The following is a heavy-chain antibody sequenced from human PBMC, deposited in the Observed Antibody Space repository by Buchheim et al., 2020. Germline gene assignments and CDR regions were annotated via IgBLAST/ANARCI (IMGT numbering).Heavy chain of an antibody. CDR2: ISGSGVST. Sequence: EVQLLESGGGLVQPGGSLGLSCAASGFPFSSYGMTWVRQAPGKGLEWVSTISGSGVSTYYADSVRGRFTISRDNAKNSLYLVMHSLRPDDTALYYCSKADYTSNWFDSWGQGTL. D-gene: IGHD2-2*02. J-gene: IGHJ5*01. V-gene: IGHV3-23*01. CDR1: GFPFSSYG. CDR3: SKADYTSNWFDS.